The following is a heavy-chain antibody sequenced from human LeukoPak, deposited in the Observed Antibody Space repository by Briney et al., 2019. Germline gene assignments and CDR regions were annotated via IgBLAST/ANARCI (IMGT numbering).Heavy chain of an antibody. J-gene: IGHJ3*02. Sequence: GGSLRLSCAASGFTFSSYAMSWVRQAPGKGLEWVSGITGSGSSAYYADFVKGRFTISRDNSKNTLSLQMNSLRAEDTAVYYCAKDRVYASGSRDAFDIWGQGTMVTVSS. CDR1: GFTFSSYA. CDR3: AKDRVYASGSRDAFDI. D-gene: IGHD3-10*01. CDR2: ITGSGSSA. V-gene: IGHV3-23*01.